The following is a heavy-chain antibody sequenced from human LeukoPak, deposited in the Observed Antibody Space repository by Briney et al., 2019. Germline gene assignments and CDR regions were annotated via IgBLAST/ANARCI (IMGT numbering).Heavy chain of an antibody. J-gene: IGHJ4*02. D-gene: IGHD2-2*01. V-gene: IGHV1-46*01. CDR1: GYTFTSDY. CDR3: ARGSRFLDF. Sequence: GASVKVSCKASGYTFTSDYMHWVRQAPGQGLEWMGIINPSDGRTTYAQKFQDRVALTRDMSTSTVYMELSSLRSGDTALYYCARGSRFLDFWGQGTLVTVSS. CDR2: INPSDGRT.